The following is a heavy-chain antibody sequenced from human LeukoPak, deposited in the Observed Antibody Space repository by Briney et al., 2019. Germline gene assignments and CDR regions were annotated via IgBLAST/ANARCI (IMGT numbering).Heavy chain of an antibody. CDR3: ARPARIAVAGTLDY. CDR2: IWYDGSNK. J-gene: IGHJ4*02. CDR1: GFTSSSYG. Sequence: PGRSLRLSCAASGFTSSSYGMHWVRQAPGKGLEWVAVIWYDGSNKYYADSVKGRFTISRDNSKNTLYLQMNSLRAEDTAVYYCARPARIAVAGTLDYWGQGTLVTVSS. D-gene: IGHD6-19*01. V-gene: IGHV3-33*01.